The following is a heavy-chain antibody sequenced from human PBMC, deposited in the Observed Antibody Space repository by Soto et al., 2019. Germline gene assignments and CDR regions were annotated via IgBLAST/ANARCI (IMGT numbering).Heavy chain of an antibody. Sequence: SETLSLTCTVSGGSISGYYWTWIRQPPGRGLAYIGDIFYTGSTNYNPSLESRVSISVEAAKNQFSLKLTSVTAADTAVYYCARVTTGYLDYWGQGTLVTGSS. CDR3: ARVTTGYLDY. CDR1: GGSISGYY. J-gene: IGHJ4*02. V-gene: IGHV4-59*01. CDR2: IFYTGST. D-gene: IGHD3-9*01.